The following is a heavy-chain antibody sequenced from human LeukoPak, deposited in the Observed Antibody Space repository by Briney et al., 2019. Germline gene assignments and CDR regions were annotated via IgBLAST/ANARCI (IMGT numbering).Heavy chain of an antibody. CDR1: GFTFSDYY. CDR3: ARDPSIAASSAWFDP. Sequence: GGSLRLSCAASGFTFSDYYMSWIRQAPGKGLEWVSYISSSGSTIYYADSVKGRFTISRDNAKNSLYLQMNSLRAEDTAVYYCARDPSIAASSAWFDPWGQGTLVTVSS. CDR2: ISSSGSTI. D-gene: IGHD6-6*01. J-gene: IGHJ5*02. V-gene: IGHV3-11*01.